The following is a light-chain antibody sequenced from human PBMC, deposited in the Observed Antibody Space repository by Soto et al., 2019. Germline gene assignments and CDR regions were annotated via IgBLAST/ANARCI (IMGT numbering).Light chain of an antibody. J-gene: IGKJ5*01. CDR2: DIS. V-gene: IGKV3-15*01. CDR1: QSVASSH. CDR3: QQYNNWPA. Sequence: SVLTQSPGTLSLSPWERATVRCRASQSVASSHLAWYQQRPGQAPRLLIYDISNRATGVPARFSGGGSETEFTLTIRSLQSEDFAVYFCQQYNNWPAFGQGTRLEI.